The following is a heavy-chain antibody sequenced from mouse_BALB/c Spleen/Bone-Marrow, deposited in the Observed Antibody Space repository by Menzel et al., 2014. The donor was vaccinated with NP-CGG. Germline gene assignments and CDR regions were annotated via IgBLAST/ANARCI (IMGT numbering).Heavy chain of an antibody. CDR3: ARTPRATFYFDY. V-gene: IGHV14-3*02. CDR1: GFNIKDTY. D-gene: IGHD3-1*01. J-gene: IGHJ2*01. Sequence: EVKLQESGAELVKPGASVKLSCTASGFNIKDTYMHWVKQRPEQGLEWIGRIDPANGNTKYDPKLQGKATITADTSSNTAYLQLFSLTSEDTAVYYCARTPRATFYFDYWGQGTTLIVSS. CDR2: IDPANGNT.